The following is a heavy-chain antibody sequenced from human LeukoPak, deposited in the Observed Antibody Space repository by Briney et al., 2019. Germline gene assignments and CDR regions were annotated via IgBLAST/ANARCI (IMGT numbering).Heavy chain of an antibody. CDR3: ARAHHDAFDI. CDR1: RFTFRDYY. J-gene: IGHJ3*02. Sequence: GGSLRLSCAASRFTFRDYYMGWIRQAPGKGLEWVPYISNSGTSIYHADSVKGRFTISRDNAKNSLYLQMDSLRAEDTAVYYCARAHHDAFDIWGQGTMVTVSS. CDR2: ISNSGTSI. V-gene: IGHV3-11*04.